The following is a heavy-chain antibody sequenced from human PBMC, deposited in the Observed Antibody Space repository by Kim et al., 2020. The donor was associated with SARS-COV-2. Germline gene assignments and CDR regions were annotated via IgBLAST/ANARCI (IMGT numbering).Heavy chain of an antibody. D-gene: IGHD1-26*01. Sequence: KYYVDSVKGRFTISRDNAKNSLYLQMNSLRAEDTAVYYCARDQGGSYKDYWGQGTLVTVSS. CDR3: ARDQGGSYKDY. J-gene: IGHJ4*02. CDR2: K. V-gene: IGHV3-7*01.